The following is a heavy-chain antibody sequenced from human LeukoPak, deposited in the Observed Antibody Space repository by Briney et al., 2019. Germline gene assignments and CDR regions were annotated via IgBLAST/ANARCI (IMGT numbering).Heavy chain of an antibody. V-gene: IGHV1-18*01. CDR3: ARERYSSSWYRLDYYYYYGMDV. Sequence: ASVKVSCKASGFTFTSYDINWVRQASGQGLEWMGWMNPNNGNTNYAQKLQGRVTMTTDTSTSTAYMELRSLRSDDTAVYYCARERYSSSWYRLDYYYYYGMDVWGQGTTVTVSS. CDR1: GFTFTSYD. CDR2: MNPNNGNT. D-gene: IGHD6-13*01. J-gene: IGHJ6*02.